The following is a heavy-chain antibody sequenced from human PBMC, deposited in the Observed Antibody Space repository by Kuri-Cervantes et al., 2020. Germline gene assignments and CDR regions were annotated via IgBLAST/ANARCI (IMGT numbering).Heavy chain of an antibody. D-gene: IGHD3-16*02. J-gene: IGHJ3*02. CDR2: IIPIFGTA. CDR1: GGTFSGYG. Sequence: SVKVSCKASGGTFSGYGINWVRQAPGQGLEWMGGIIPIFGTANYAQKFQGRVTITTDESTSTAYMELSSLRSEDTAVYYCASLSFQAFDIWGQGTMVTVSS. V-gene: IGHV1-69*05. CDR3: ASLSFQAFDI.